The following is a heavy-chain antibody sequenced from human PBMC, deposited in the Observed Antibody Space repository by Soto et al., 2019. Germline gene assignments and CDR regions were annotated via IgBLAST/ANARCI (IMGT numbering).Heavy chain of an antibody. J-gene: IGHJ1*01. V-gene: IGHV1-8*01. D-gene: IGHD3-16*02. Sequence: ASVKVSCKASGYTFTSYDINWVRQAPGQGLEWMGGMDPKSGKIGYAQKFQGRVKMTEDTSTDTAYMELNTLTSGDTAIYFCATKTLLSYFQHWGQGSLVTVSS. CDR1: GYTFTSYD. CDR3: ATKTLLSYFQH. CDR2: MDPKSGKI.